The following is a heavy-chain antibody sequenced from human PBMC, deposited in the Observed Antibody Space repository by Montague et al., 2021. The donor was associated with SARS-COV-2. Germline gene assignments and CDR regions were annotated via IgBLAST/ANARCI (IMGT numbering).Heavy chain of an antibody. D-gene: IGHD3-3*01. CDR1: GGSISSREW. Sequence: SETLSLTCAVSGGSISSREWWSWVRQPPRKGLEWIGEIHQSESGXTNYNLSLKSRVTISIDQSKNYFSLNLTSMTAADTAVYYCGGTWVYFSPVDVWGQGTTVIVSS. J-gene: IGHJ6*02. CDR2: IHQSESGXT. V-gene: IGHV4-4*02. CDR3: GGTWVYFSPVDV.